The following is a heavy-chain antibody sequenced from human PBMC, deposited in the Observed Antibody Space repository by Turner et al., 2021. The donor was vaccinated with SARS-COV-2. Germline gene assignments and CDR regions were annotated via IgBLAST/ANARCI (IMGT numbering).Heavy chain of an antibody. CDR3: ATHYDIVNPYYAPRGYSGMDV. Sequence: QVQLVQSGAEVKKPGASVKVSCKVSGYTLTDLSMHWVRQAPGKGLEWMGGFDPEDGKTIYAQNLQGRVTMTEDTSTDTAYMELRSLRSEDTAVYYCATHYDIVNPYYAPRGYSGMDVWGQGTAVTVSS. J-gene: IGHJ6*02. CDR2: FDPEDGKT. V-gene: IGHV1-24*01. CDR1: GYTLTDLS. D-gene: IGHD3-9*01.